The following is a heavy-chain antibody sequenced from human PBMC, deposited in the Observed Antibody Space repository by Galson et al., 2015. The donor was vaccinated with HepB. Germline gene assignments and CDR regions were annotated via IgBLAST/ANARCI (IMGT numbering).Heavy chain of an antibody. CDR3: ARSKFCGGDCWGAFDI. CDR1: GGTFSSYA. J-gene: IGHJ3*02. D-gene: IGHD2-21*02. CDR2: IIPIFGTA. Sequence: SVKVSCKASGGTFSSYAISWVRQAPGQGLEWMGGIIPIFGTANYAQKFQGRVTITADESTSTAYMELSSLRSEDTAVYYCARSKFCGGDCWGAFDIWGQGTMVTVSS. V-gene: IGHV1-69*13.